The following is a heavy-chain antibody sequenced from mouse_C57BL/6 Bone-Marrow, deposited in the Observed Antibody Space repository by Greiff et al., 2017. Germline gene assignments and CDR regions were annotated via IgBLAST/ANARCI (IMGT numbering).Heavy chain of an antibody. V-gene: IGHV1-54*01. J-gene: IGHJ1*03. Sequence: VQLQQSGAELVRPGTSVKVSCKASGYAFTNYLIEWVKQRPGQGLEWIGVLNPGSGGTNYNEKFKGKATLTADKSSSTAYMQLSSLTSEDSAVYFCARDYYGSSYRYFDVWGTGTTVTVSS. D-gene: IGHD1-1*01. CDR2: LNPGSGGT. CDR3: ARDYYGSSYRYFDV. CDR1: GYAFTNYL.